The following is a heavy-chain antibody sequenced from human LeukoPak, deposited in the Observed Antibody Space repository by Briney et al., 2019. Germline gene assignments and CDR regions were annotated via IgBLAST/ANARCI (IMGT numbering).Heavy chain of an antibody. D-gene: IGHD4-23*01. CDR2: IYTSGST. Sequence: SETLSLTCTVSGGSISSYYWSWIRQPAGKGLEWIGRIYTSGSTNYNPSLKSRVTMSVDTSKNQFSLKLSSVTAADTAVYYCAREGVVTPHRTYYYYYGMDVWGQGTTVTVSS. CDR3: AREGVVTPHRTYYYYYGMDV. J-gene: IGHJ6*02. CDR1: GGSISSYY. V-gene: IGHV4-4*07.